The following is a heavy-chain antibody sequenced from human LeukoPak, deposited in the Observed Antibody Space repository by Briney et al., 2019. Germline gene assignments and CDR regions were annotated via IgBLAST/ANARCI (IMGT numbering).Heavy chain of an antibody. CDR3: AGGHSSSSSY. CDR2: IYHSGST. J-gene: IGHJ4*02. CDR1: GYSISSSSYY. V-gene: IGHV4-39*07. D-gene: IGHD6-6*01. Sequence: SETLSLTCTVSGYSISSSSYYWGWIRQPPGKGLEWIGSIYHSGSTYYNPSLKSRVTISVDTSKNQFSLKLSSVTAADTAVYYCAGGHSSSSSYWGQGTLVTVSS.